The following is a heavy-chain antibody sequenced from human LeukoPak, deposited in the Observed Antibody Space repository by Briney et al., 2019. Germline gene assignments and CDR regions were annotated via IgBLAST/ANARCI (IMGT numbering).Heavy chain of an antibody. CDR2: ISAYNGNT. Sequence: ASVKVSCKASDYTFTSYGIGWVRQAPGQGLEWMGWISAYNGNTKYAQKRQGRVTMTTDTSTSTAYMESRSLRSDDTAVYYCATSSSVTIPGYYFDYWGQGTLVTVSS. V-gene: IGHV1-18*01. J-gene: IGHJ4*02. CDR1: DYTFTSYG. CDR3: ATSSSVTIPGYYFDY. D-gene: IGHD2-21*01.